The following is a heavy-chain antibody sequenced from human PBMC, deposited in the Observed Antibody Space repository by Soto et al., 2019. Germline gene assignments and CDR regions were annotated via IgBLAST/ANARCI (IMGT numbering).Heavy chain of an antibody. V-gene: IGHV4-38-2*01. CDR2: SYYGASS. CDR1: GYSISSGYY. J-gene: IGHJ4*02. D-gene: IGHD6-13*01. CDR3: VRVAGSASWYESDS. Sequence: PSETLSLTCAVSGYSISSGYYWGWIRQPPGKGLSWLGTSYYGASSYYNPSLRRRITILLDASTNQLSLKLSSVTAADTAVYFCVRVAGSASWYESDSWGQGILVTVSS.